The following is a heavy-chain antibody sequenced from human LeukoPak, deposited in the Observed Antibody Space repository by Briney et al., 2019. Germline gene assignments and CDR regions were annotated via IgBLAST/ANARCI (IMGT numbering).Heavy chain of an antibody. CDR2: IKSKADGGTT. D-gene: IGHD4-17*01. CDR3: TTEGIPTVTDGRVY. V-gene: IGHV3-15*01. CDR1: GFTFSNAW. J-gene: IGHJ4*02. Sequence: PGGSLRLSCAASGFTFSNAWMSWVRQAPGKGLEWVGRIKSKADGGTTDYAAPVKGRFTISRDDSKNTLYLQMNSLKTEDTAVYYCTTEGIPTVTDGRVYWGQGTLVTVSS.